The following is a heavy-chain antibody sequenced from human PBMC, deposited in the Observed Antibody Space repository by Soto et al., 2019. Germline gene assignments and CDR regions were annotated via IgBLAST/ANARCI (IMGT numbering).Heavy chain of an antibody. V-gene: IGHV3-30-3*01. Sequence: QVQLVESGGGVVQPGRSLRLSCAASGFTFSSYAMHWVRQAPGKGREWVAVISYDGSNKYYADSVKGRFTISRDNSKNTLYLQMNSLRAEDTAVYYCARNSGSSQNFDYWGQGTLVTVSS. CDR1: GFTFSSYA. CDR2: ISYDGSNK. CDR3: ARNSGSSQNFDY. J-gene: IGHJ4*02. D-gene: IGHD1-26*01.